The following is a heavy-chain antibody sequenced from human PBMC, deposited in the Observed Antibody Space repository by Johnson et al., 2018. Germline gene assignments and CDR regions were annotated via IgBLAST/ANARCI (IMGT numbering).Heavy chain of an antibody. D-gene: IGHD3-22*01. Sequence: VQLVESGGGLVKPGGSLRLSCAASGFTFSNAWMSWVRQAPGKGLEWVGRIKSKTDGGTTDYAAPVKGRFTISRDDSKNTLYLQMNSLKTEDTAVYYCTTMYYYDSSGYWSGAFDIWGQGTMVTVSS. J-gene: IGHJ3*02. V-gene: IGHV3-15*01. CDR3: TTMYYYDSSGYWSGAFDI. CDR2: IKSKTDGGTT. CDR1: GFTFSNAW.